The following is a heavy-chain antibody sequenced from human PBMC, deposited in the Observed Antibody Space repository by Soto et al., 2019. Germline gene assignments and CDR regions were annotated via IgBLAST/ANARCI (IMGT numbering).Heavy chain of an antibody. CDR2: INKDGSEN. CDR1: RFTFSSHW. CDR3: ARDTY. V-gene: IGHV3-7*01. J-gene: IGHJ4*02. Sequence: GGSLRLSCAASRFTFSSHWMSWFRQAPGKERDGVANINKDGSENYNVHSGKGRFTISRDNAKNSLYMQMNSLRAEDTAVYYCARDTYRGPGTLVNVSS.